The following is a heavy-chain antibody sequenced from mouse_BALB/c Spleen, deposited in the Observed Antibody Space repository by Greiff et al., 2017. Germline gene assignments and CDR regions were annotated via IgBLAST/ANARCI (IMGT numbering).Heavy chain of an antibody. CDR2: ILPGSGST. CDR1: GYTFSSYW. Sequence: QVQLKESGAELMKPGASVKISCKATGYTFSSYWIEWVKQRPGHGLEWIGEILPGSGSTNYNEKFKGKATFTADTSSNTAYMQLSSLTSEDSAVYYCARRGVRRRGYAMDYWGQGTSVTVSS. CDR3: ARRGVRRRGYAMDY. V-gene: IGHV1-9*01. D-gene: IGHD2-14*01. J-gene: IGHJ4*01.